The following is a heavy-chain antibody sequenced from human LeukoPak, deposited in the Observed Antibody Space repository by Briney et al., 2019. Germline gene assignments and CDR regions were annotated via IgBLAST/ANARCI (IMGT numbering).Heavy chain of an antibody. CDR2: IKSDGSST. V-gene: IGHV3-74*01. CDR1: GFTFSGYW. Sequence: GGSLRLSCAASGFTFSGYWMHWVRQAAGKGLVWVSRIKSDGSSTTYADSVKGRFTISRDNATNTLYLEMNSLRAEDTSVYYCAITVAAAYIDYSGQGTLVTAYS. D-gene: IGHD3-16*01. CDR3: AITVAAAYIDY. J-gene: IGHJ4*02.